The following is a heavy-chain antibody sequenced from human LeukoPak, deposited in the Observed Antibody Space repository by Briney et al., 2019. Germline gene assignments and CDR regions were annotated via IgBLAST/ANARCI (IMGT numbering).Heavy chain of an antibody. CDR2: ISHSGST. J-gene: IGHJ5*02. CDR3: ARVYGGVWGSSRYWYNWFDP. D-gene: IGHD3-16*02. CDR1: GASFSGYY. V-gene: IGHV4-34*01. Sequence: PSETLSLTCAVSGASFSGYYWNWLRQPPGKGLEWIGEISHSGSTNYNPSLKSRVTISVDASNKQFSLKLSSVTAADTAVYYCARVYGGVWGSSRYWYNWFDPWGQGTLVTVSS.